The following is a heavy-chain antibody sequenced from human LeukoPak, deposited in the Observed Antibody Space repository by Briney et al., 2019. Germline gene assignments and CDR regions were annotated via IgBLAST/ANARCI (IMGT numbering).Heavy chain of an antibody. J-gene: IGHJ4*02. V-gene: IGHV4-30-4*01. CDR2: IYYSGST. D-gene: IGHD3-22*01. Sequence: SETLSLTCTVSNGSISSSHYYWSWIRQPPGKGLEWIGYIYYSGSTYYNPSLKSRVTISVDTSKNQFSLKLSSVTAADTAVYYCARYNYYDGSGYPQFDYWGQGTLVTVSS. CDR3: ARYNYYDGSGYPQFDY. CDR1: NGSISSSHYY.